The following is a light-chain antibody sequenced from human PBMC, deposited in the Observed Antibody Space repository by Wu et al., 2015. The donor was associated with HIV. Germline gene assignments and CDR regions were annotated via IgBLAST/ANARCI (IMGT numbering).Light chain of an antibody. CDR3: QQYNSYPWT. J-gene: IGKJ1*01. CDR2: KAS. Sequence: DIQMTQSPSTLSASVGDRVTITCRANQSISSWLAWYQQKPGTAPKLLIYKASSLESGVPSRFSGSGSGTEFTLTISSLQPDDFATYYCQQYNSYPWTFGQGTKVEIK. V-gene: IGKV1-5*03. CDR1: QSISSW.